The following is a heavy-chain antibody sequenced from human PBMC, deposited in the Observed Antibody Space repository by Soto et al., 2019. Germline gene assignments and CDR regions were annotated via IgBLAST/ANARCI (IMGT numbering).Heavy chain of an antibody. CDR2: ITTYSGNT. CDR3: AKDEWFGEPPGPGWSFFDY. J-gene: IGHJ4*02. D-gene: IGHD3-10*01. CDR1: GYTFTSYG. V-gene: IGHV1-18*01. Sequence: ASVKVSCKASGYTFTSYGINWVRQAPGQGLEWMAYITTYSGNTNYAQKFQGGVTMTTDTSTTTAYMELRSLRSDDTAVYYCAKDEWFGEPPGPGWSFFDYWGQGTLVTVSS.